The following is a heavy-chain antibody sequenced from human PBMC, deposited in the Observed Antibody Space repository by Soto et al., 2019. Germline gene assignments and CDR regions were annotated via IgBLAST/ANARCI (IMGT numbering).Heavy chain of an antibody. CDR2: ISSSSSTI. J-gene: IGHJ6*03. D-gene: IGHD6-25*01. CDR3: ARVGTSGLMDV. CDR1: GFTFSSYS. Sequence: GGSLRLSCAASGFTFSSYSMNWVRQAPGKGLEWVSYISSSSSTIYYADSVKGRFTISRDNAKNSLYLQMNSLRAEDTAVYYCARVGTSGLMDVWGKGTTVTVSS. V-gene: IGHV3-48*01.